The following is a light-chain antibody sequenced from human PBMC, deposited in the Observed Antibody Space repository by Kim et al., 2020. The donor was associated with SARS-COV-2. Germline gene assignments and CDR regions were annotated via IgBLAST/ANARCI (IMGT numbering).Light chain of an antibody. V-gene: IGKV3-15*01. CDR1: QSVSSN. CDR3: QQYNNWPPWT. Sequence: SPGGRATLSCRASQSVSSNLAWYQQKPGQALRLLIYGASTRATGIPARFSGSGSGTEFTLTISSLQSEDFAVYYCQQYNNWPPWTFGQGTKVDIK. CDR2: GAS. J-gene: IGKJ1*01.